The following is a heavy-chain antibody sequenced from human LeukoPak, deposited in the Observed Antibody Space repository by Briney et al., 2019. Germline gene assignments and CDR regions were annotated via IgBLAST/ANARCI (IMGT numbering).Heavy chain of an antibody. Sequence: ASVKVSCKASGYTFISYDINWVRQATGQGLEWMGWMNPNSGNTGYAQKFQGRVTMTRNTSISTVYMELSSLRSEDTAVYYCASEAYYYDSSGYSTEYFQHWGQGTLVTVSS. D-gene: IGHD3-22*01. CDR1: GYTFISYD. J-gene: IGHJ1*01. V-gene: IGHV1-8*01. CDR2: MNPNSGNT. CDR3: ASEAYYYDSSGYSTEYFQH.